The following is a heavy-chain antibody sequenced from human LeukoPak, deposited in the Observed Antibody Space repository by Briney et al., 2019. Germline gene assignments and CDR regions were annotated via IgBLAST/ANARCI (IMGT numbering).Heavy chain of an antibody. CDR3: AKDRLLAPSFFYYYGMDV. V-gene: IGHV3-30-3*01. CDR1: GFTFSSYA. Sequence: GGSLRLSCAASGFTFSSYAMHWVRQAPGKGLEWVAVISYDGSNKYYADSVKGRFTISRDNSKNTLYLQMNSLRAEDTAVYYCAKDRLLAPSFFYYYGMDVWGQGTTVTVSS. J-gene: IGHJ6*02. CDR2: ISYDGSNK. D-gene: IGHD2-15*01.